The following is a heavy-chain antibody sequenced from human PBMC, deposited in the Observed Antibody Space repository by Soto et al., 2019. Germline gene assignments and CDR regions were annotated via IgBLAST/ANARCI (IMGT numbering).Heavy chain of an antibody. Sequence: ASVKVSCKASGGTFTSYDINWVRQATGQGLEWMGWMNPNSGNTGYAQKFQGRVTMTRNTSISTAYMELSSLRSEDTAVYYCAICSGGSWSGDFDYWGQGTLVTVSS. CDR2: MNPNSGNT. J-gene: IGHJ4*02. CDR1: GGTFTSYD. D-gene: IGHD2-15*01. CDR3: AICSGGSWSGDFDY. V-gene: IGHV1-8*01.